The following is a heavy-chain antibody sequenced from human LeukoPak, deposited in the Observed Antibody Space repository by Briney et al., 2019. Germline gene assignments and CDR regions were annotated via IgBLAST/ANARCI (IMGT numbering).Heavy chain of an antibody. J-gene: IGHJ6*03. D-gene: IGHD6-6*01. CDR3: ARWSGSVTARNYYYYMDV. CDR1: GGSISSWY. V-gene: IGHV4-59*08. CDR2: IYDSGST. Sequence: SETLSLTCTVSGGSISSWYWSWIRQPPGKGLEWIGNIYDSGSTNYNPSLRTRVTISVDASRNQFSLNLSSVTAADTAVYYCARWSGSVTARNYYYYMDVWGEGTTVTVSS.